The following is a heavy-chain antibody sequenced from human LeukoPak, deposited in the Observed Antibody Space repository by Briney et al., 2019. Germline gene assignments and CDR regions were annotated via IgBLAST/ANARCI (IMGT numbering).Heavy chain of an antibody. V-gene: IGHV3-74*01. CDR3: ASGAYTQARMIAF. J-gene: IGHJ4*02. CDR2: INTDGSST. CDR1: GFTFSSYW. D-gene: IGHD5-18*01. Sequence: GGSLRLSCVASGFTFSSYWMHWVRQAPGKGLVWVSRINTDGSSTTYADSVRGRFTISRDNAKNTLSLEMNSLRAEDTAVYYCASGAYTQARMIAFWGQGTLVTVSS.